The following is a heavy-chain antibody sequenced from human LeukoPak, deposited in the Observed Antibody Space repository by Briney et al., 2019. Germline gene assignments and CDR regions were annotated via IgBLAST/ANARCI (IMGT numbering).Heavy chain of an antibody. CDR2: IKRDGGAT. CDR1: GFTFSNYW. V-gene: IGHV3-7*05. J-gene: IGHJ4*02. Sequence: GGSLRLSCAASGFTFSNYWMGWVRQAPGKGLEWVATIKRDGGATYYVDSVKGRFTISRDNAKNSLYLQMNSLRVEDTAVYYCAREFWGWGDYWGQGTLVTVSS. CDR3: AREFWGWGDY. D-gene: IGHD7-27*01.